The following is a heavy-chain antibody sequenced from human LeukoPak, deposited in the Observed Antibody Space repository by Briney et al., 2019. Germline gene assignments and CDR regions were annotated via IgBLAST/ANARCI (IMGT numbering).Heavy chain of an antibody. Sequence: GGSLRLSCAASGFTFSSYEMNWVRQAPGKGLEGVSYISSSGTTIYYADSVKGRFTISRDNAKNSLYLQMNSLRAEDTAVYYCARVGVVVAATGNLWFDPWGQGTLATVPS. D-gene: IGHD2-15*01. CDR3: ARVGVVVAATGNLWFDP. CDR2: ISSSGTTI. CDR1: GFTFSSYE. J-gene: IGHJ5*02. V-gene: IGHV3-48*03.